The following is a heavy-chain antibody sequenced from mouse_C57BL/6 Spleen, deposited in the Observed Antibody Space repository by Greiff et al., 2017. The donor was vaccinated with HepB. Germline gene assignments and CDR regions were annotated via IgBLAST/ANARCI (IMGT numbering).Heavy chain of an antibody. CDR2: INPSNGGT. V-gene: IGHV1-53*01. CDR1: GYTFTSYW. CDR3: AREGTYYGSSYENYAMDY. D-gene: IGHD1-1*01. Sequence: QVQLKQPGTELVKPGASVKLSCKASGYTFTSYWMHWVKQRPGQGLEWIGNINPSNGGTNYNEKFKSKATLTVDKSSSTAYMQLSSLTSEDSAVYYCAREGTYYGSSYENYAMDYWGQGTSVTVSS. J-gene: IGHJ4*01.